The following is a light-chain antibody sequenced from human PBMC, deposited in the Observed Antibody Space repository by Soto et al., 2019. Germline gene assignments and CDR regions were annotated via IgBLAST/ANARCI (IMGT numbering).Light chain of an antibody. CDR1: QSVRNNY. Sequence: EILLTQSPGTLSLSPGERATLSCRASQSVRNNYIAWYQRKPGQAPRLLIHGASGRATGIPDRFSGSGSGTDFTLTISRLEPEDFAVYYYQQYGSPPYTFGQGTKLE. J-gene: IGKJ2*01. V-gene: IGKV3-20*01. CDR2: GAS. CDR3: QQYGSPPYT.